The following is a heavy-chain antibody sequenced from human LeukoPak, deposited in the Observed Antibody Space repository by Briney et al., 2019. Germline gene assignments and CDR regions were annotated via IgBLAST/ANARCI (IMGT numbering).Heavy chain of an antibody. CDR1: GYSFTTYW. Sequence: GESLKISGKGSGYSFTTYWIAWVRQMPGRGLEWMGIISPDESDIRYSPSFQGHVTISADKSISTAYLQWSSLQASDTAMYYCARHEGSGSYYSYWGQGTLVTVS. CDR2: ISPDESDI. J-gene: IGHJ4*02. D-gene: IGHD1-26*01. V-gene: IGHV5-51*01. CDR3: ARHEGSGSYYSY.